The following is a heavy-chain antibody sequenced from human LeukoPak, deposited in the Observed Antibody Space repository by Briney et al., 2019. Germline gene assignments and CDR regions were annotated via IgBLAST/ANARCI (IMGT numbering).Heavy chain of an antibody. D-gene: IGHD3-10*01. J-gene: IGHJ4*02. CDR3: AGSGNYGSGISFDY. V-gene: IGHV4-59*01. CDR1: GGSISSYY. Sequence: SETLSLTCTVSGGSISSYYWSWIRQPPGKGLEWIGYIYYSGGTNYNPSLKSRVTISVDTSKNQFSLKLSSVTAADTAVYYCAGSGNYGSGISFDYWGQGTLVTVSS. CDR2: IYYSGGT.